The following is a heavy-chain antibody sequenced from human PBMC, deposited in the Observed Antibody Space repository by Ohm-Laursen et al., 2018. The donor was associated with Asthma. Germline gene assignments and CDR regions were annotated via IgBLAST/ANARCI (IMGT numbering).Heavy chain of an antibody. D-gene: IGHD3-16*01. J-gene: IGHJ5*02. Sequence: TLSLTCTVSGGSISSSSYYWGWIRQPPGKGLEWIGSIYYSGSTYYNPSLKSRVTISVDTSKNQFSLKLSSVTAADTAVYYCARGGRLQGFHFDPWGQGTLVTVSS. CDR3: ARGGRLQGFHFDP. V-gene: IGHV4-39*07. CDR1: GGSISSSSYY. CDR2: IYYSGST.